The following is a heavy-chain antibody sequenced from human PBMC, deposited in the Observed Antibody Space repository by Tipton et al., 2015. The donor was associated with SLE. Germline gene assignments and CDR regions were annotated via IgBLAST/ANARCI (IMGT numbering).Heavy chain of an antibody. CDR3: ARATGGYCSGGSCYNYWYFDL. CDR2: IKQDGSEK. Sequence: SLRLSCAASGFTFSSHWMSWVRQAPGKGLEWVANIKQDGSEKYYVDSVKGRFTISRDNAKNSLYLQMNSLRAEDTAVYYCARATGGYCSGGSCYNYWYFDLWGRGTLVTVSS. D-gene: IGHD2-15*01. CDR1: GFTFSSHW. V-gene: IGHV3-7*03. J-gene: IGHJ2*01.